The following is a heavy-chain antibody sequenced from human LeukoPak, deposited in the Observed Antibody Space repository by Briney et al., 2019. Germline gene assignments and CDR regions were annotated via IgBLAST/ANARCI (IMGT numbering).Heavy chain of an antibody. CDR3: ARVEASSSWYYYGMDV. CDR1: GFTFSSYW. Sequence: GGSLRLSCAASGFTFSSYWMSWVRQAPGKGLEWVAHIKQDGSEKYYVDSVKGRFTISRDNAKNSLYLQMNSLRAEDTAVYYCARVEASSSWYYYGMDVWGQGTTVTVSS. J-gene: IGHJ6*02. D-gene: IGHD6-13*01. V-gene: IGHV3-7*01. CDR2: IKQDGSEK.